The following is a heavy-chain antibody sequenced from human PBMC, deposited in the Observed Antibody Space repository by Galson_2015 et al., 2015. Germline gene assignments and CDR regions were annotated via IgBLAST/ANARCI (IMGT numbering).Heavy chain of an antibody. CDR1: GFTFSSYG. J-gene: IGHJ4*02. Sequence: SLRLSCAASGFTFSSYGMHWVRQAPGKGLEWVAVIWYDGSNKYYADSVKGRFTISRDNSKNTLYLQMNSLRAEDTAVYYCARDASLGEWLYDYWGQGTLVTVSS. V-gene: IGHV3-33*01. CDR3: ARDASLGEWLYDY. CDR2: IWYDGSNK. D-gene: IGHD3-3*01.